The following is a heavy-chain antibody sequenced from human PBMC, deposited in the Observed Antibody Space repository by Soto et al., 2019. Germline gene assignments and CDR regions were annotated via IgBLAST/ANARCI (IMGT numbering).Heavy chain of an antibody. V-gene: IGHV1-3*05. CDR3: ARIPCGLLYYGDY. CDR2: INAGNGNT. J-gene: IGHJ4*02. D-gene: IGHD5-12*01. CDR1: GYTFTSYA. Sequence: QVQLVQSGAEEKKPGASVKVSCKASGYTFTSYAMHWVRQAPGQRLEWMGWINAGNGNTKYSQKFQGRVTITRDTPASTAYMELSSLRSEDRAVYSCARIPCGLLYYGDYGGQGTLVTVSS.